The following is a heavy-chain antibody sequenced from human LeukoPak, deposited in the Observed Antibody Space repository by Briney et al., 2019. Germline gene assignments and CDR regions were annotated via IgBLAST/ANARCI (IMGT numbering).Heavy chain of an antibody. D-gene: IGHD3-22*01. Sequence: SETLSLTCTVSGGSISSYYWSWIRQPPGKGLEWIGYIYYSGSTNYNPSLKSRVTIPVDTSKNQFSLKLSSVTAADTAVYYCARVQASSGYYYAVDYYYYYMDVWGKGTTVTVSS. CDR2: IYYSGST. J-gene: IGHJ6*03. CDR3: ARVQASSGYYYAVDYYYYYMDV. CDR1: GGSISSYY. V-gene: IGHV4-59*01.